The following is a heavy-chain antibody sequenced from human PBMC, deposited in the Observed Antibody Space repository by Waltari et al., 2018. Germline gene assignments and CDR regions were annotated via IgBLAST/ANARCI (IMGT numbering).Heavy chain of an antibody. Sequence: QVQLQESGPGLVKPSETLSLTCTVSGGSISSYYWSWIRQPPGKGLEWIGYIYYSGSTNHNPSRKSRVTIAVDSSKNQFSLKLSSVTAADTAVYYCAREGGAVPTAWGQGTLVTVSS. CDR1: GGSISSYY. D-gene: IGHD2-2*01. CDR3: AREGGAVPTA. CDR2: IYYSGST. J-gene: IGHJ5*02. V-gene: IGHV4-59*01.